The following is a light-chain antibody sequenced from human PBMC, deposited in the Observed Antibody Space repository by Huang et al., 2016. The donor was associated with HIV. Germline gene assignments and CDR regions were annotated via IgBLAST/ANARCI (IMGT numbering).Light chain of an antibody. J-gene: IGKJ4*01. CDR1: QSVSSY. CDR3: QQRSIWPPAFT. CDR2: DTS. Sequence: ELVLTQSPATLSLSPGERATLSCRASQSVSSYLAWYQQKPGQAPRLLIYDTSTSASGSPARFSSSGAGTDVTLTISSLEPEDFAVYYCQQRSIWPPAFTFGGGTKVEIK. V-gene: IGKV3-11*01.